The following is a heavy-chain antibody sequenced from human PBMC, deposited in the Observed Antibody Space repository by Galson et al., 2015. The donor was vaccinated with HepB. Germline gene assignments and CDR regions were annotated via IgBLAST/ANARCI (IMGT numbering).Heavy chain of an antibody. J-gene: IGHJ4*02. CDR2: ISAYNGNT. V-gene: IGHV1-18*04. CDR1: GYTFTSYG. D-gene: IGHD3-16*02. CDR3: ARDEGVTYYDYVWGSYPPFL. Sequence: SVKVSCKASGYTFTSYGISWVRQAPGQGLEWMGWISAYNGNTNYAQKLQGRVTMTTDTSTSTAYMELRSLRSDDTAVYYCARDEGVTYYDYVWGSYPPFLWGQGTLVTVSS.